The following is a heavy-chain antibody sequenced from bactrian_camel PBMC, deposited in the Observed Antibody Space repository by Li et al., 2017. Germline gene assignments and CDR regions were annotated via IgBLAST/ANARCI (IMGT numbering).Heavy chain of an antibody. CDR1: AYTGGPFY. CDR2: VDTAGLT. CDR3: AAEPCGYCLATYCSRQAYTT. J-gene: IGHJ4*01. D-gene: IGHD1*01. V-gene: IGHV3S55*01. Sequence: HVQLVESGGGSVQAGGSLRLSCAASAYTGGPFYMAYFRQAPGKEREGVAAVDTAGLTTYTYAVQGRFTISRDNAKNALYQQMNSLKPEDTAMYYCAAEPCGYCLATYCSRQAYTTWGQGTQVTVS.